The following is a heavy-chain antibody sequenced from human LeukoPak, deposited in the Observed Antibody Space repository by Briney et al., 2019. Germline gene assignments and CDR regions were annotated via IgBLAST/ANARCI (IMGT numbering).Heavy chain of an antibody. Sequence: PSETLSLTCTVSGGSISSDYSSCIRHPPGKGREWIGYIYYRASTNYRPSLKSRVTISVDTSKNQFSLKLSSVTAADTAVYYCACSPSRVDFDYWGQGTLVTVSS. J-gene: IGHJ4*02. CDR3: ACSPSRVDFDY. CDR2: IYYRAST. CDR1: GGSISSDY. D-gene: IGHD3-10*02. V-gene: IGHV4-59*01.